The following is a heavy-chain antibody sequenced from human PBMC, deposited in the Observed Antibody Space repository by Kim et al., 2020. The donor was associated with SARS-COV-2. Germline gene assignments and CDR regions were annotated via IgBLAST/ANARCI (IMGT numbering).Heavy chain of an antibody. D-gene: IGHD2-8*01. Sequence: GRFTISRDNSKNTLYLQMNSLRAEDTAVYYCARESMVSPRTGQYYYGMDVWGQGTTVTVSS. V-gene: IGHV3-30*01. CDR3: ARESMVSPRTGQYYYGMDV. J-gene: IGHJ6*02.